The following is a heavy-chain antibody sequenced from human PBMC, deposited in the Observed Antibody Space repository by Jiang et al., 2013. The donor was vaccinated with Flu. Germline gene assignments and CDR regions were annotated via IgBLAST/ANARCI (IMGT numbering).Heavy chain of an antibody. Sequence: TWVRQAPRKGLEWVATISGHGDETFYADSVRGRFTVSRDNSKNTVYFQMTSLRVDDTAVYYCAKGGHASFFDIWGRGTVVTVSS. J-gene: IGHJ3*02. V-gene: IGHV3-23*01. CDR3: AKGGHASFFDI. CDR2: ISGHGDET. D-gene: IGHD5-12*01.